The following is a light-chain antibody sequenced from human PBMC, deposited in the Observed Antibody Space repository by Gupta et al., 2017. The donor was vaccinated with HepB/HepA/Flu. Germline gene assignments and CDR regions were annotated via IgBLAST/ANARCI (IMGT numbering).Light chain of an antibody. CDR1: SSNVGAYNY. V-gene: IGLV2-11*01. J-gene: IGLJ1*01. CDR3: CSYAGSDTYI. Sequence: QFALTHPRSVSGSPGQSVAVSCAGSSSNVGAYNYVFWYQQHAGKAPKLIIYDVNKRPSGVPDRFSGYKSDNTASLTISGLQDEDESDYYCCSYAGSDTYIFGTGTTVTVL. CDR2: DVN.